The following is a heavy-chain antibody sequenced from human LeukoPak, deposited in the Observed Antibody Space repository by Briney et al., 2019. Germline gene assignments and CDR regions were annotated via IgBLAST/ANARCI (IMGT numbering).Heavy chain of an antibody. CDR2: IYYSGST. CDR3: AGVGSGWRLGFDY. CDR1: GGSISSYY. J-gene: IGHJ4*02. V-gene: IGHV4-59*07. D-gene: IGHD6-19*01. Sequence: SDTLSLTRTLAGGSISSYYLGWIRQPPRDGLGWIGYIYYSGSTNYTASPKSRVIILVDTSKNQFSLKLSSVTAAATAVYYCAGVGSGWRLGFDYWGQGTLVTVSS.